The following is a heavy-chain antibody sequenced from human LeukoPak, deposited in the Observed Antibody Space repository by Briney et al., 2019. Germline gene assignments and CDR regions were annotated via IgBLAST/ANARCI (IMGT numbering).Heavy chain of an antibody. CDR1: GFTFSSYW. CDR3: ARVPYLITMVRGVIITRYWFDP. D-gene: IGHD3-10*01. V-gene: IGHV3-7*01. Sequence: GGSLRLSCAASGFTFSSYWMSWVRQAPGKGLEWVANIKQDGSEKYYVDSVKGQFTISRDNAKNSLYLQMNSLRAEDTAVYYCARVPYLITMVRGVIITRYWFDPWGQGTLVTVSS. J-gene: IGHJ5*02. CDR2: IKQDGSEK.